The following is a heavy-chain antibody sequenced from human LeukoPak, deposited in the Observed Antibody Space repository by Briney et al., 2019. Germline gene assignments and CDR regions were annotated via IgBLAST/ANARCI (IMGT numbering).Heavy chain of an antibody. Sequence: PGGSLRLSCAVSGITLSNYGMSWVRQAPGKGLQWVAGISGSGGSTNYADSVKGRFTISRDNPKNTLHLQMNSLRAEDTAVYFCARGTVFRAFDLWSQGTMVTVSS. V-gene: IGHV3-23*01. CDR3: ARGTVFRAFDL. D-gene: IGHD4-17*01. CDR1: GITLSNYG. J-gene: IGHJ3*01. CDR2: ISGSGGST.